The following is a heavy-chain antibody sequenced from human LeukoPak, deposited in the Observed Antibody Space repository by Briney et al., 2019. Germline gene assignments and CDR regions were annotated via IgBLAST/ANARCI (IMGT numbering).Heavy chain of an antibody. J-gene: IGHJ4*02. CDR2: TYYRSKWYN. D-gene: IGHD1-26*01. Sequence: SQTLSLTCAISGDSVSSNSAAWNWIRQSPSRGLECLGRTYYRSKWYNDYAVSVKSRITIDPDTSKNQFSLQLNSVTPEDTAVYYCARVVGARPHFDYWGQGTLVTVSS. CDR3: ARVVGARPHFDY. CDR1: GDSVSSNSAA. V-gene: IGHV6-1*01.